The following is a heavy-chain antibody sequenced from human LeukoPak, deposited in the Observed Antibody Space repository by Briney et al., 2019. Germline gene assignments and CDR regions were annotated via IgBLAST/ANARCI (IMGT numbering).Heavy chain of an antibody. CDR1: GFTFSSYA. D-gene: IGHD3-3*01. Sequence: GRSLRLSCAASGFTFSSYAMHWVRQAPGKGLEWVAVISYDGSNKYYADSVKGRFTISRDNSKNTLYLQMNSLRAEDTAVYYCARDASITIFGVVIQPIDYWGQGTLVTVSS. CDR3: ARDASITIFGVVIQPIDY. J-gene: IGHJ4*02. CDR2: ISYDGSNK. V-gene: IGHV3-30-3*01.